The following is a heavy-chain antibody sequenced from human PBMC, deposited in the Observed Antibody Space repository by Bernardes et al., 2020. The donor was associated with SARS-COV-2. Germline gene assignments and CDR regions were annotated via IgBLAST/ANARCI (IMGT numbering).Heavy chain of an antibody. CDR1: GFTFSSYA. V-gene: IGHV3-23*01. CDR3: AKTQSRDYYDSSGYYYVDYYYGMDV. J-gene: IGHJ6*02. Sequence: GGSLRLSCAASGFTFSSYAMSWVRQAPGKGLEWVSAISGSGGSTYYADSVKGRFTISRDNSKNTLYLQMNSLRAEDTAVYYCAKTQSRDYYDSSGYYYVDYYYGMDVWGQGTTVTVS. D-gene: IGHD3-22*01. CDR2: ISGSGGST.